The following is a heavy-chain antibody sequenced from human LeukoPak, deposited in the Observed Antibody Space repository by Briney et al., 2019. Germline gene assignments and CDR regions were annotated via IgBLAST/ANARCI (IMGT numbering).Heavy chain of an antibody. D-gene: IGHD3-3*01. CDR1: GFILSSYG. CDR2: ISYDGSNE. Sequence: GGSLRLSCAASGFILSSYGMHWVRQAPGKGLEWVAVISYDGSNEYYADSVKGRFTISRDNSKNTLYLQMNSLRAQDTAVYYCAKMPGDFWSAFYHYFDFWGQGTLVTVSS. CDR3: AKMPGDFWSAFYHYFDF. J-gene: IGHJ4*02. V-gene: IGHV3-30*18.